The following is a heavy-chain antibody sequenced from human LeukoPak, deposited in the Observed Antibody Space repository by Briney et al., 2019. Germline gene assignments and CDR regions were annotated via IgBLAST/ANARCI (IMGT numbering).Heavy chain of an antibody. J-gene: IGHJ4*02. D-gene: IGHD3-22*01. CDR3: ARAPYYYDSSGYYPLDY. V-gene: IGHV3-43D*03. CDR2: ISWDGGST. Sequence: GGSLRLSCAASGFTFDDYAMHWVRQAPGKGLEWVSLISWDGGSTYYADSVKGRFTISRDNSKNSLYLQMNSLRAEDTAVYYRARAPYYYDSSGYYPLDYWGQGTLVTVSS. CDR1: GFTFDDYA.